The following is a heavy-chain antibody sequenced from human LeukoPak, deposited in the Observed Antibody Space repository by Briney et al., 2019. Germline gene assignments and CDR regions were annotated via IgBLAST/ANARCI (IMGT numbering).Heavy chain of an antibody. D-gene: IGHD3-3*01. J-gene: IGHJ3*02. CDR2: IKQDGSEK. V-gene: IGHV3-7*01. CDR3: ARDRLNDFWSGYLDAFDI. Sequence: GGSLRLSCAASGFTFSSYWMSWVRQAPGKGLEWVANIKQDGSEKYYVDSVKGRFTISRDNAKNSLYLQMNSLRAEDTAVYYCARDRLNDFWSGYLDAFDIWGQGTMVTVSS. CDR1: GFTFSSYW.